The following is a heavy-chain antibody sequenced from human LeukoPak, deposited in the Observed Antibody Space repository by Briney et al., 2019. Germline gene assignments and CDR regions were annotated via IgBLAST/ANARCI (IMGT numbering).Heavy chain of an antibody. D-gene: IGHD2/OR15-2a*01. CDR1: GFTFSTYS. CDR2: ISSSSSYI. J-gene: IGHJ3*02. V-gene: IGHV3-21*01. Sequence: GGSLRLSCVPSGFTFSTYSMNWVRQAPGKGLEWVSSISSSSSYIYYADSVKGRFTISRDNAKNSLYLQMYRLKAEDTAVYCGAKGKYYPGAFDIWGQGTLVTVSS. CDR3: AKGKYYPGAFDI.